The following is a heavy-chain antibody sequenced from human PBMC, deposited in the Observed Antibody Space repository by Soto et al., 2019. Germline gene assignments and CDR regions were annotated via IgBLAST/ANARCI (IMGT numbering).Heavy chain of an antibody. V-gene: IGHV4-59*08. J-gene: IGHJ6*02. CDR3: ARQVVKGRLYYYYYGMDV. D-gene: IGHD2-15*01. CDR1: GGSISSYY. CDR2: IYYSGST. Sequence: SETLSLTCTVSGGSISSYYWSWIRQPPGKGLEWIGYIYYSGSTNSNPSLKSRVTISVDTSKNQFSLKLSSVTAADTAVYYCARQVVKGRLYYYYYGMDVWGQGTTVTVSS.